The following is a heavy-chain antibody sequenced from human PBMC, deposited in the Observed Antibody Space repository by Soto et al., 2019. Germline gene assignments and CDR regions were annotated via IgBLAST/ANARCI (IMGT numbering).Heavy chain of an antibody. CDR3: ARESYYYDSSGYSGGHFDY. CDR2: IYSGGST. V-gene: IGHV3-53*01. J-gene: IGHJ4*02. Sequence: GGSLRLSCAASGFTVSSNYMSWVRQAPGKGLEWVSVIYSGGSTYYADSVKGRFTISRDNSKNTLYLQMNSLRAEDTAVYYCARESYYYDSSGYSGGHFDYWGQGTLVTVSS. CDR1: GFTVSSNY. D-gene: IGHD3-22*01.